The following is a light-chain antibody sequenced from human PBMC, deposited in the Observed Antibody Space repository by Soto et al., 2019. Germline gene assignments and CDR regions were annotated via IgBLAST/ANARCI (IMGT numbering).Light chain of an antibody. Sequence: IHVTQSPSSLSASVGDRVTITCRASQGIFSDLAWYQQKPGKAPKFLIFAASTLQGGVPSRFSGSGSGTEFTLIISSLQPEDIATYYCQLPNNYPPTFGQGTRLEI. J-gene: IGKJ5*01. CDR1: QGIFSD. CDR3: QLPNNYPPT. CDR2: AAS. V-gene: IGKV1-9*01.